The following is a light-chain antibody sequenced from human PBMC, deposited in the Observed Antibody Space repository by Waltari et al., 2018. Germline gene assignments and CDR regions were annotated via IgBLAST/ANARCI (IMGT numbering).Light chain of an antibody. V-gene: IGKV3-20*01. J-gene: IGKJ1*01. Sequence: EIVLTQSPGTLSLSPGARATLSCRASQSVSRALAWYQQKPGQAPRLLISGASNRATGIPDRFSGSGSGTDFSLTISSLEPEDFAVYYCQHYVRLPATFGQGTKVEIK. CDR2: GAS. CDR3: QHYVRLPAT. CDR1: QSVSRA.